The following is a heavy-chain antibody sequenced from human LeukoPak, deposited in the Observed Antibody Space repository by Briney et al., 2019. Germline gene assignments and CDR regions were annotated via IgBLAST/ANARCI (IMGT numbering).Heavy chain of an antibody. CDR2: ISYDGSNK. Sequence: GGSLRLSCAASGFTFSSYAMHWVRQAPGKGLEWVAVISYDGSNKYYADSVKGRFTISRDNSKNTLYLQMNSLRAEDTAVYYCAREGSSSSYYYMDVWGKGTTVTVSS. CDR1: GFTFSSYA. CDR3: AREGSSSSYYYMDV. V-gene: IGHV3-30*04. D-gene: IGHD6-13*01. J-gene: IGHJ6*03.